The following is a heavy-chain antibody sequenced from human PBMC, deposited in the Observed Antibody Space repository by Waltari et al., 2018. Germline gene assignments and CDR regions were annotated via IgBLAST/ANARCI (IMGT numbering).Heavy chain of an antibody. Sequence: QVQLVESGGGAVQPGRPVRLSCAAYGIVFGDYAMHLFRQAPGKGLEWVAVISLDGRNKFYTDSVKGRFTVSRDNSTNMLYLQTDSLRPEDTAIYFCARGHPRVTFPRGVWQNFDYWGLGTLVTVSS. CDR3: ARGHPRVTFPRGVWQNFDY. D-gene: IGHD3-10*01. CDR2: ISLDGRNK. V-gene: IGHV3-30*04. J-gene: IGHJ4*02. CDR1: GIVFGDYA.